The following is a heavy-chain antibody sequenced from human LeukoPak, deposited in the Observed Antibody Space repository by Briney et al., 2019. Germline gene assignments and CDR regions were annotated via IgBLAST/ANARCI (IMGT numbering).Heavy chain of an antibody. Sequence: ASEKVSCKVSGYTLTELSMHWVRQAPGKGLEWMGGFDPEDGETIYAQKFQGRVTMTEDTSTDTAYMELSSLRSEDTAVYYCATEPPVLRYFDWLLYRWGQGTLVTVSS. J-gene: IGHJ4*02. CDR2: FDPEDGET. CDR3: ATEPPVLRYFDWLLYR. CDR1: GYTLTELS. D-gene: IGHD3-9*01. V-gene: IGHV1-24*01.